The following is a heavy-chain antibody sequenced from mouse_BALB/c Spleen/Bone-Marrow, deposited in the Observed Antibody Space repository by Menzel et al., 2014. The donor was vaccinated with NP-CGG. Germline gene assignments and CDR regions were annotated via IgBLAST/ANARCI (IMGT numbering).Heavy chain of an antibody. CDR1: GFSLSRYN. Sequence: VQRVESGPGLVAPSQSLSITCTVSGFSLSRYNVHWVRQPPGKGLEWLGMIWNGGSTDCNSALKSRLSISKDNSKSQVFLKMNSLQTDDTAMYYCARNYYGIPYYFDYWGQGTTLTVSS. D-gene: IGHD1-1*01. CDR2: IWNGGST. J-gene: IGHJ2*01. V-gene: IGHV2-6-4*01. CDR3: ARNYYGIPYYFDY.